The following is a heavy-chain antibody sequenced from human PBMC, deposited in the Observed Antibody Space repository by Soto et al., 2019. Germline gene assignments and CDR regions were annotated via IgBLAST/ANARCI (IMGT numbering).Heavy chain of an antibody. CDR3: ARESTMVRGVDYGMDV. Sequence: LSLTCAVSGGSISSGGYSWSWIRQPPGKGLEWIGYIYHSGSTYYNPSLKSRVTISVDRSKNQFSLKLSSVTAADTAVYYCARESTMVRGVDYGMDVWGQGTTVTVSS. V-gene: IGHV4-30-2*01. CDR1: GGSISSGGYS. CDR2: IYHSGST. D-gene: IGHD3-10*01. J-gene: IGHJ6*02.